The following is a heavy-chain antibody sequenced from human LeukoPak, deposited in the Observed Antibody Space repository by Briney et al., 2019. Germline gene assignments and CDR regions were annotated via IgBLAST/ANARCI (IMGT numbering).Heavy chain of an antibody. CDR1: GFTFSSYD. Sequence: GGSLRLSCAASGFTFSSYDLHWVRRAPGKGLEWVAVISYDGSNKYYADSVKGRFTISRDNSKKTLYLQMNSMRAEDTALYSPARDTGPCGQGTLVTVSS. CDR3: ARDTGP. CDR2: ISYDGSNK. J-gene: IGHJ5*02. D-gene: IGHD3-10*01. V-gene: IGHV3-30*04.